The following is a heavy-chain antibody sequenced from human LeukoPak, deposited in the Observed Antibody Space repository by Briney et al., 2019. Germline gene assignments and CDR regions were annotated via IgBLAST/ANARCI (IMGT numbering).Heavy chain of an antibody. CDR3: AREDYNDSGWYFDL. CDR2: INSDGSRT. V-gene: IGHV3-74*01. Sequence: PGWSLRLSCAASGFTFSSHWMHWVSQAPGERLVWVSRINSDGSRTSYADSVKGRFTISRDNAKNMLYLQMNSLRAEDTAVFFCAREDYNDSGWYFDLWGRGTLVTVSS. J-gene: IGHJ2*01. D-gene: IGHD3-22*01. CDR1: GFTFSSHW.